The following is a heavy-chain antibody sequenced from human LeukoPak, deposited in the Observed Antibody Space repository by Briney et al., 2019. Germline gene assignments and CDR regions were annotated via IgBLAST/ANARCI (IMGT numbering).Heavy chain of an antibody. CDR3: VGVGGYDSSGFLDY. D-gene: IGHD3-22*01. CDR2: ISYDGSDK. J-gene: IGHJ4*02. Sequence: PGGSLRLSCEASGFTFSDYSMSWVRQAPGRGLEWVALISYDGSDKHYADSVKGRFTVSRDNSKNTLYLQMNSLSRDDTAVYYCVGVGGYDSSGFLDYWGQGTLVTVSS. V-gene: IGHV3-30*03. CDR1: GFTFSDYS.